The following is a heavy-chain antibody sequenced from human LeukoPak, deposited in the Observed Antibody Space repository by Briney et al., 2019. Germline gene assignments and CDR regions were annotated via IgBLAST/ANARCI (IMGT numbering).Heavy chain of an antibody. Sequence: SETLSLTCTVSGDSIYNSDYYWGWIRRPPGKGLEWIGSIFYGGSSYYNPSLESRVTISIAPSKSQFSLNLRFVTAADTAVYYCARFGSRIGSGASFGFESWGQGTLVLVSS. CDR3: ARFGSRIGSGASFGFES. CDR1: GDSIYNSDYY. CDR2: IFYGGSS. V-gene: IGHV4-39*07. J-gene: IGHJ4*02. D-gene: IGHD2-15*01.